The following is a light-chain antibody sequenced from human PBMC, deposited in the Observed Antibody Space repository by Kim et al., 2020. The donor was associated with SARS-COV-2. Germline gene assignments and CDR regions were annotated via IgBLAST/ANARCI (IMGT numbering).Light chain of an antibody. CDR2: GAS. Sequence: EIVMTQSPATLSVSPGEGATLSCRASQSVSGNLAWYQQKPGQAPRLLIYGASARATAIPARFSGSGSGTEFTPTISSLQSEDFAVYYCQQYNIWPQTFGQGTKMDIK. J-gene: IGKJ1*01. CDR3: QQYNIWPQT. V-gene: IGKV3-15*01. CDR1: QSVSGN.